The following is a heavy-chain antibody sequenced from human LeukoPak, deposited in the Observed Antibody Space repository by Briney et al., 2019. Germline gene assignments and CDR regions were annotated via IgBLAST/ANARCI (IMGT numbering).Heavy chain of an antibody. V-gene: IGHV3-48*03. CDR3: AKLYDLLTGYPPVDY. D-gene: IGHD3-9*01. J-gene: IGHJ4*02. CDR1: GFTFSSYE. Sequence: GGSLRLSCAASGFTFSSYEMNWVRQAPGKGLEWVSYISSSGSTIYYADSVKGRFTISRDNAKNSLYLQMNSLRAEDTAIYYCAKLYDLLTGYPPVDYWGQGTLVTVSS. CDR2: ISSSGSTI.